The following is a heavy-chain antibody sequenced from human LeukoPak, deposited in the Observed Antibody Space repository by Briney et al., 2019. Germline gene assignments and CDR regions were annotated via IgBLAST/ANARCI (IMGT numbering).Heavy chain of an antibody. CDR1: GYTFTGYY. J-gene: IGHJ4*02. CDR3: ARDAVRYSLLYYFDY. V-gene: IGHV1-2*02. Sequence: ASVTVSCKASGYTFTGYYMHWVRQAPGQGLEWMGWINPNSGGTNYAQKFQGRVTMTRDTSISTAYMELSRLRSDDTAVYYCARDAVRYSLLYYFDYWGQGTLVTVSS. D-gene: IGHD5-18*01. CDR2: INPNSGGT.